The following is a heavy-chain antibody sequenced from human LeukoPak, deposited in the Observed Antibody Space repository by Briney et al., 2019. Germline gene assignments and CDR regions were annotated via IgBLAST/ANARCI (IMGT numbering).Heavy chain of an antibody. CDR1: GFYFSSYW. CDR3: VLYNWNYPNY. V-gene: IGHV3-74*01. J-gene: IGHJ4*01. CDR2: INPDGTNT. D-gene: IGHD1-7*01. Sequence: PGGSLRLSCAAAGFYFSSYWMHWVRQAPGKGLVWVSRINPDGTNTAYADSVKGRFTISRDNAKNTLFMQMNSLTADDTAVYYCVLYNWNYPNYWGHGTLVSVSS.